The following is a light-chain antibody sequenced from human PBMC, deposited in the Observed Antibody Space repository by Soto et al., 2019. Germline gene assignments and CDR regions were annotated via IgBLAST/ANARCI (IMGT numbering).Light chain of an antibody. CDR1: QSVRSNY. CDR3: QQYGGSPYT. J-gene: IGKJ2*01. V-gene: IGKV3-20*01. CDR2: GTS. Sequence: EIVLTQSPGTLSLSPGERATLSCRASQSVRSNYLAWYQQKPDQAPRLLIYGTSSRATGIPDRFSGTGSGTDFTLTISRLEPEDFAVYYCQQYGGSPYTFGQGTQLEIK.